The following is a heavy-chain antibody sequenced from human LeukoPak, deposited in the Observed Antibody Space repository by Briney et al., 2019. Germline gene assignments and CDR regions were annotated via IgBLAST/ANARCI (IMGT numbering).Heavy chain of an antibody. D-gene: IGHD3-3*01. J-gene: IGHJ6*02. Sequence: ASVKVSCKAYGYTFTGYYMHWVRQAPGQGLEWMGWINPNSGGTNYAQKFQGRVTMTRDTSISTAYMELSRLRSDDTAVYYCAKGYDPPPYYYYYGMDVWGQGTTVTVS. V-gene: IGHV1-2*02. CDR3: AKGYDPPPYYYYYGMDV. CDR1: GYTFTGYY. CDR2: INPNSGGT.